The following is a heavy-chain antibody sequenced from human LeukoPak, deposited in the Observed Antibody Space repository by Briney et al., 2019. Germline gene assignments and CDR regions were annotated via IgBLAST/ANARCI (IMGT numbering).Heavy chain of an antibody. J-gene: IGHJ4*02. D-gene: IGHD6-19*01. CDR3: ACRKGSGWYFDY. CDR2: ISGSGGST. V-gene: IGHV3-23*01. Sequence: GGSLRLSCAASGFTFSSYAMSWVRQAPGKGLEWVSAISGSGGSTYYADSVKGRFTISRDNSKNTLYLQMNSLRAEDTAVYYCACRKGSGWYFDYWGQGTLVTVSS. CDR1: GFTFSSYA.